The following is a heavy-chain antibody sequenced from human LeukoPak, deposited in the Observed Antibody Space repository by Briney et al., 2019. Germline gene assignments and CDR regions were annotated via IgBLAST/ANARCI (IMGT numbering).Heavy chain of an antibody. CDR1: GFTVSSNH. D-gene: IGHD6-19*01. CDR3: ARGKVVAGTPGQNSWDH. CDR2: IHSGGST. Sequence: PGGSLRLSCAASGFTVSSNHMTWVRQAPGKGLEGVSGIHSGGSTYYADSVKGRFSISRDNSKNILYLQMNSLRAEDTAVYYCARGKVVAGTPGQNSWDHWGQGTLVTVSS. V-gene: IGHV3-53*01. J-gene: IGHJ4*02.